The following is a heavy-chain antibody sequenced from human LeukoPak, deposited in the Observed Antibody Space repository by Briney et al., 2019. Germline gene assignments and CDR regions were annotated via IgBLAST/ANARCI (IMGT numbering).Heavy chain of an antibody. CDR2: IYSSGST. V-gene: IGHV4-59*08. CDR3: ANLRRYDSSGYYSDY. J-gene: IGHJ4*02. D-gene: IGHD3-22*01. CDR1: GGSISSYC. Sequence: SETLSLTCTVSGGSISSYCWSWIRQPPGKGLEWIGYIYSSGSTNYNPSLKSRVTISVDTSKNQFSLKLSSVTAADTAVYYCANLRRYDSSGYYSDYWGQGTLVTVSP.